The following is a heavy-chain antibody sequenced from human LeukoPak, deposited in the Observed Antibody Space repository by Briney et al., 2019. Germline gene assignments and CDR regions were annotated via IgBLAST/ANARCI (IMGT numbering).Heavy chain of an antibody. CDR3: ATTADSGYRAAHRGAYFDY. V-gene: IGHV3-48*04. CDR2: ISSSSSTL. CDR1: GFSFSSYS. J-gene: IGHJ4*02. D-gene: IGHD5-18*01. Sequence: WRSLRLSCAASGFSFSSYSMNWVRQAPAKGLDRVSYISSSSSTLYYSDSVKGRFTISRDNAKNSLYLQMNSLRAEDTALYHPATTADSGYRAAHRGAYFDYWGQGTLVTVSS.